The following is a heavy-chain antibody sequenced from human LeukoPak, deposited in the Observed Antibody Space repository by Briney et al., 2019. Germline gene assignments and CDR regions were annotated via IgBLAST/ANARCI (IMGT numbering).Heavy chain of an antibody. D-gene: IGHD3-22*01. CDR2: TSYDGSNK. V-gene: IGHV3-30*18. J-gene: IGHJ4*02. Sequence: GGSLRLSCAASGFTFSSYGMHWVRQAPGKGLEWVAVTSYDGSNKYYADSVKGRFTISRDNSKNTLYLQMNSLRAEDTAVYYCAKMVPYYYDSSGYYPDWGQGTLVTVSS. CDR1: GFTFSSYG. CDR3: AKMVPYYYDSSGYYPD.